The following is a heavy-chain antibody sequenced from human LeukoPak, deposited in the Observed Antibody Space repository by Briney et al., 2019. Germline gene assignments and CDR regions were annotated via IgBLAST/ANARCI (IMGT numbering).Heavy chain of an antibody. CDR3: AKRRYYYDSGGYYGPFDY. D-gene: IGHD3-22*01. Sequence: QPGGSLRLSCAASGFTFSSYGMHWVRLAPGKGLEWVAFIRHDGSNKYYRDSVKGRFTISRDNSKNTLYLQMNSLRAEDTAVYYCAKRRYYYDSGGYYGPFDYWGQGTLVTVSS. J-gene: IGHJ4*02. V-gene: IGHV3-30*02. CDR1: GFTFSSYG. CDR2: IRHDGSNK.